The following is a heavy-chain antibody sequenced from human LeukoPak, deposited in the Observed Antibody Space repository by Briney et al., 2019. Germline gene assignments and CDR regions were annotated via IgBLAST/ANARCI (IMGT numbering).Heavy chain of an antibody. CDR1: GFTFSSYA. CDR2: ISGSGDST. J-gene: IGHJ4*02. Sequence: GGSLRLSCAASGFTFSSYAMSWVRQAPGKGLEWVSAISGSGDSTHYADSVTGRFTISRDISKNTLYLQMNSLRAEDTAVYYCAREVGATDYWGQGTQVTVSS. CDR3: AREVGATDY. V-gene: IGHV3-23*01. D-gene: IGHD1-26*01.